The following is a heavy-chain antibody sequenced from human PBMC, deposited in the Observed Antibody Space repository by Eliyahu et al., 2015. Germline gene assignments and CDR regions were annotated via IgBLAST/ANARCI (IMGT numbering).Heavy chain of an antibody. CDR2: INPNSGGT. CDR1: GXTFTGXX. J-gene: IGHJ4*02. V-gene: IGHV1-2*02. D-gene: IGHD2-2*01. CDR3: ARVPLCSSTSCYELDFDY. Sequence: QVQLVQSGAEVKKPGASVKVSCKASGXTFTGXXMHWVRXAPGQGLEWMGWINPNSGGTNYAQKFQGRVTMTRDTSISTAYMELSRLRSDDTAVYYCARVPLCSSTSCYELDFDYWGQGTLVTVSS.